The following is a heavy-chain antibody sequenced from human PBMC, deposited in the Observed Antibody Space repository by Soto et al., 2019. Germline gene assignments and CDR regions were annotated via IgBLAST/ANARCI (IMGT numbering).Heavy chain of an antibody. Sequence: SETLSLTCTVSGGSISSAAYCWSWIRQSPDKGLEWIGHIYDGGTTYSSPSLKGRVTISADTSETQISLKLSSVSAADTAVYYCARGPSGDKIDYWGQGIQVT. D-gene: IGHD7-27*01. J-gene: IGHJ4*02. V-gene: IGHV4-30-4*01. CDR1: GGSISSAAYC. CDR2: IYDGGTT. CDR3: ARGPSGDKIDY.